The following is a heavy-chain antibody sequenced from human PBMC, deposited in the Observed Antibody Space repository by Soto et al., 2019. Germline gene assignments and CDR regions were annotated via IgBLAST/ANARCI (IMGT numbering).Heavy chain of an antibody. Sequence: PGGSLRLSCAASGFIVDSNHLNWVRQAPGKGLEWVSVAYNHGATYYADSVRGRFTISRDNAKNSVYLQMNSLRAEDTAVYYCARTRTWPASITAAHHGMDVWGQGTTVTVSS. CDR2: AYNHGAT. CDR3: ARTRTWPASITAAHHGMDV. J-gene: IGHJ6*02. V-gene: IGHV3-66*01. CDR1: GFIVDSNH. D-gene: IGHD6-13*01.